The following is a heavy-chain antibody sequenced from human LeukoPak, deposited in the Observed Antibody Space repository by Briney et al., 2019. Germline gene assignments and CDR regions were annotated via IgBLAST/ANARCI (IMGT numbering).Heavy chain of an antibody. D-gene: IGHD2-15*01. Sequence: ASVKVSCKASGYTFTGYYMHWVRQAPGQGLEWMGWINPNSAGTNYAQKFQGRVTMTRDTSISTAYMELSRLRSDDTAVYYCAREGGFRGYCSGGSCYGDYDYWGQGTLVTVSS. CDR2: INPNSAGT. CDR3: AREGGFRGYCSGGSCYGDYDY. J-gene: IGHJ4*02. V-gene: IGHV1-2*02. CDR1: GYTFTGYY.